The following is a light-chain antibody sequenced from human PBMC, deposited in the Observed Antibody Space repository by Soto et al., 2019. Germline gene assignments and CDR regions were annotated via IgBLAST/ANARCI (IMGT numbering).Light chain of an antibody. V-gene: IGLV2-14*03. CDR2: DVT. CDR1: SSDVGGYNY. Sequence: QSALTQPASVSGSPGQSITISCTGTSSDVGGYNYVSWFQQHPGKAPKLMIYDVTNRPSGLSNRFSGSKSGNTASLTISGLQAEDEADYYCSSYSTSGSWVFGGGTQLTVL. CDR3: SSYSTSGSWV. J-gene: IGLJ3*02.